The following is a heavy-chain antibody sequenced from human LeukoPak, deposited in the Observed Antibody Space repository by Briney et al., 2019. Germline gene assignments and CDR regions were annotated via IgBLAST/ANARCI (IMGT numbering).Heavy chain of an antibody. CDR1: GFTFSDYY. Sequence: KPGGSLRLSCAASGFTFSDYYMSWIRQAPGKGLEWVSYISSSGSTIYYADSVKGRFTISRDNAKNSLYLQMNSLRAEDTAVYYCANLPWGDHLVRTGGDVWGKGTTVTIFS. J-gene: IGHJ6*04. D-gene: IGHD6-13*01. CDR2: ISSSGSTI. V-gene: IGHV3-11*04. CDR3: ANLPWGDHLVRTGGDV.